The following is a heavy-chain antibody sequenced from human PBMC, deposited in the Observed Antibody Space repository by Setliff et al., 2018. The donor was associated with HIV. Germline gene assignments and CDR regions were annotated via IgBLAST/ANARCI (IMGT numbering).Heavy chain of an antibody. Sequence: GGSLRLSCAASGFTFSSYAKHWVRQAPGKGLEWVAVISYDGSNKYYADSVKGRFTISRDNSKNTLFLQMNSLRAEDTAVYYCAKSPAYSSSSYYFDYWGQGTLVTVSS. CDR2: ISYDGSNK. CDR1: GFTFSSYA. J-gene: IGHJ4*02. D-gene: IGHD6-6*01. V-gene: IGHV3-30*04. CDR3: AKSPAYSSSSYYFDY.